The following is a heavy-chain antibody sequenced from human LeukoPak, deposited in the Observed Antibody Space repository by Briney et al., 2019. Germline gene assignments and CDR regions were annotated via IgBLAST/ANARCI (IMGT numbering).Heavy chain of an antibody. Sequence: PGGSLRLSCAASGFTFDDHAMHWVRQAPGKGLEWVSGISWNSGRIGYADSVKGRFSISRDNAKNSLYLQMNSLRAEDTAVYYCARFALKTPPTDWGQGTLVTVSS. CDR2: ISWNSGRI. V-gene: IGHV3-9*01. CDR1: GFTFDDHA. D-gene: IGHD5-24*01. CDR3: ARFALKTPPTD. J-gene: IGHJ4*02.